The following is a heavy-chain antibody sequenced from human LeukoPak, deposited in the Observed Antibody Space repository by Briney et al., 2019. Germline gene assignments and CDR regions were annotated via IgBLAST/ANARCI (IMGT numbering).Heavy chain of an antibody. Sequence: SETLSLTCTVSGGSISSYYWSWIRQPTGKGLEWIGYIYYSGSTNYNPSLKSRVTISVDTSKSQFSLGLTSVTAADTAVYYCARLLYTSGYYPFDYWGQGTLVTVFS. CDR3: ARLLYTSGYYPFDY. V-gene: IGHV4-59*08. J-gene: IGHJ4*02. CDR2: IYYSGST. D-gene: IGHD3-22*01. CDR1: GGSISSYY.